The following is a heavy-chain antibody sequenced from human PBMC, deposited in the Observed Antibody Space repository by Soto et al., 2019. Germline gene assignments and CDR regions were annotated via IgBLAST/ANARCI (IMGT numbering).Heavy chain of an antibody. Sequence: QVQLVESGGGVDQPGRSLRLSCAASGFTFSNYGMHWVRQAPGKGLEWVAHVWYDGRNKYYRDSVQGRFSISRDNSKNTMYLQMNSLRDEDTAVYYCVRATGYSGNDYVYYYGMDVWGQGTTVTVSS. CDR2: VWYDGRNK. V-gene: IGHV3-33*01. J-gene: IGHJ6*02. D-gene: IGHD5-12*01. CDR3: VRATGYSGNDYVYYYGMDV. CDR1: GFTFSNYG.